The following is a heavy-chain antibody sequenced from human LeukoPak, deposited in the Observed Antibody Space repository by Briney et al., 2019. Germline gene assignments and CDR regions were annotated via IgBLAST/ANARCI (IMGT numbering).Heavy chain of an antibody. CDR3: ARGWILLWFFDY. CDR1: GGSFGGYY. Sequence: SETLSLTCAVYGGSFGGYYWSWIRQHPGKGLEWIGYIYYSGSTYYNPSLKSRVTISVDTSKNQFSLKLSSVTAADTAVYYCARGWILLWFFDYWGQGTLVTVSS. D-gene: IGHD5-18*01. J-gene: IGHJ4*02. V-gene: IGHV4-31*11. CDR2: IYYSGST.